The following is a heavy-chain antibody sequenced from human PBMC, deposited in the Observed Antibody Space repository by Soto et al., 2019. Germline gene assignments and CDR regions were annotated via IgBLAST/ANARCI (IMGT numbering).Heavy chain of an antibody. CDR3: ARGYSSSWDYYMDV. CDR2: VYSSGST. CDR1: GGSISSYY. Sequence: PSETLSLTCTVSGGSISSYYWSWIRQPPGKGLEWIGYVYSSGSTNYNPSLRSRVTTSVDTSKNQFYLNLSSVTAADTAIYHCARGYSSSWDYYMDVWGKGTTVTVSS. D-gene: IGHD6-13*01. J-gene: IGHJ6*03. V-gene: IGHV4-59*01.